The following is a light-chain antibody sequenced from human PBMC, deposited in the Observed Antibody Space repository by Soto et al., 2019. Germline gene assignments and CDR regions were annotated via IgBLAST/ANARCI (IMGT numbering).Light chain of an antibody. J-gene: IGLJ1*01. CDR2: DVN. Sequence: QSVLTQPRSVSGSPGLSLNISCTGTSSDVGGYNYVSWYQRHPGKAPKLILYDVNKRPSGVPDRFSGSKSGDTASLTISGLQAEDEADYYCCSYAGKHTLLYDFGIGTQVTVL. CDR3: CSYAGKHTLLYD. V-gene: IGLV2-11*01. CDR1: SSDVGGYNY.